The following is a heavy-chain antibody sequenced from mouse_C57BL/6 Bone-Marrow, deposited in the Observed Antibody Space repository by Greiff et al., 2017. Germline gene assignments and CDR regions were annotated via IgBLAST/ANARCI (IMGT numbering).Heavy chain of an antibody. CDR2: IDPSDSYT. J-gene: IGHJ2*01. CDR1: GYTFTSYW. V-gene: IGHV1-50*01. CDR3: ARCTTVVAPYFDY. D-gene: IGHD1-1*01. Sequence: QVQLQQPGAELVKPGASVKLSCKASGYTFTSYWMQWVKQRPGHGLEWIGEIDPSDSYTNYNQKFKGKATLTVDTSSSTAYMQLSSLTSEDSAVYYCARCTTVVAPYFDYWGQGTTLTVSS.